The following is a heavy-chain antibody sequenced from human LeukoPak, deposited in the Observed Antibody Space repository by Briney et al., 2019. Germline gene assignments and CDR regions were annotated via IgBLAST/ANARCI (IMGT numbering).Heavy chain of an antibody. CDR1: GFTFSDYA. V-gene: IGHV3-23*01. J-gene: IGHJ4*02. CDR3: ARDLIWFGELV. CDR2: IEASGGAT. D-gene: IGHD3-10*01. Sequence: GGSLRLSCAASGFTFSDYAMYWVRQAPGKGLEWVSSIEASGGATYYADSVKGRFTISRDNSKNTFYLQMNSLRAEDTAVYYCARDLIWFGELVGGQGTLVTVSS.